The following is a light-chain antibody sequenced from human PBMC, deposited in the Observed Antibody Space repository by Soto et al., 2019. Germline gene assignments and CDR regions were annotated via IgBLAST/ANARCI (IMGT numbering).Light chain of an antibody. CDR3: QQYGDSPIT. Sequence: ENVLTQSPGTLSLSPGERATISCRASQSVSLNYLALYQQKAGQAPRLLIYGASSRATGIPARLSGSGSGTDFTLTISRLEPEDFAVYYCQQYGDSPITFGQGTRLDIK. CDR1: QSVSLNY. J-gene: IGKJ5*01. CDR2: GAS. V-gene: IGKV3-20*01.